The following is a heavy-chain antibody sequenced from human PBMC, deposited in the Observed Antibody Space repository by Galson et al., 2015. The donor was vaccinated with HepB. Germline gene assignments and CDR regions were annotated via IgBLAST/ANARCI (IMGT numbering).Heavy chain of an antibody. CDR2: TYYRSKWYN. V-gene: IGHV6-1*01. D-gene: IGHD1-1*01. CDR3: ARDSSWNDVVLDCCGMDV. CDR1: GDSVSSNSAA. Sequence: CAISGDSVSSNSAAWNWIRQSPSRGLEWLGRTYYRSKWYNDYAVSVKSRITTNPDTSKNQFSLQLNSVTPEDTAVYYCARDSSWNDVVLDCCGMDVWGQGTTVTVSS. J-gene: IGHJ6*02.